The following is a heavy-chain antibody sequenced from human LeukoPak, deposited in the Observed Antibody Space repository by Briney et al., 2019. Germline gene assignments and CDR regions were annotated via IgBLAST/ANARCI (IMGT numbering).Heavy chain of an antibody. CDR2: IRWNSGSI. CDR3: AKDDCSGGSCASW. CDR1: GFTFDDYA. D-gene: IGHD2-15*01. V-gene: IGHV3-9*01. Sequence: GGSLRLSCAASGFTFDDYAMHWVRQAPGKGLEWVSGIRWNSGSIGYADSVKGRFTISRDNAKNSLYLQMNSLIVEDTAFYYCAKDDCSGGSCASWWGQGTLVTVSS. J-gene: IGHJ4*02.